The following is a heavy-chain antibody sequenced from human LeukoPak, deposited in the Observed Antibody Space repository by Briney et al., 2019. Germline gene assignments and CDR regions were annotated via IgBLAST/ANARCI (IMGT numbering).Heavy chain of an antibody. CDR3: AKRAVIAVAGSYYYHGMDV. J-gene: IGHJ6*04. V-gene: IGHV3-23*01. CDR1: GFTFTTSA. CDR2: ISASGATT. D-gene: IGHD6-19*01. Sequence: GGSLRPSCTATGFTFTTSAMSWVRQAPGKGLEWVSVISASGATTYYADSVKGRFSISRDNSKNTLYLQMNTLRAEDTALYYCAKRAVIAVAGSYYYHGMDVWGKGTTVTVSS.